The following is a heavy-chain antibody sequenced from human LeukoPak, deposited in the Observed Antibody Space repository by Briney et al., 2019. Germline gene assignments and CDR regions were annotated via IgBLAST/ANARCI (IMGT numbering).Heavy chain of an antibody. Sequence: GASVEVSCKSSGYTFTGYYMHWVRQAPGQGVEWVGWINPNSGGTNYAQKFQGRVTMTRDTSISTAYMELSRLRSDDTAVYYCARVLRFLEWSPGYMDVWGKGTTVTVSS. CDR2: INPNSGGT. CDR1: GYTFTGYY. CDR3: ARVLRFLEWSPGYMDV. J-gene: IGHJ6*03. D-gene: IGHD3-3*01. V-gene: IGHV1-2*02.